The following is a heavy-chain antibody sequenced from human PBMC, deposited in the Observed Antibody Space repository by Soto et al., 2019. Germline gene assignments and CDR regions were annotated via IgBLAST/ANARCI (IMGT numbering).Heavy chain of an antibody. V-gene: IGHV1-69*06. CDR3: ASGTLFCAGDCYFDH. CDR2: IIPVLGTI. J-gene: IGHJ4*02. Sequence: QVQLVQSGPEVKKPGSSVNISCTAPKTTFSDYGLNWVRQAPGQGLEWMGGIIPVLGTINYAQKFQGRVTINADKSSNTVYMAVSSLTSEDTAVYYCASGTLFCAGDCYFDHWGLGTVVTVS. D-gene: IGHD2-21*02. CDR1: KTTFSDYG.